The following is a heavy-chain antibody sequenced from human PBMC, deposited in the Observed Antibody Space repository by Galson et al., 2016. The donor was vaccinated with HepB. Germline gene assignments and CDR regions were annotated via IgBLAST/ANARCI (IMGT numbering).Heavy chain of an antibody. Sequence: SLRLSCAASGFTFSNYGMHWVRQAPGKGLEWVAVISYDGSNKYYGDSVKGRFTFSRDNSKNTVYLQMNRLRAEDTAVYYCAKDGKSGAYGSNSYYLVYWGQGTRVTCSS. J-gene: IGHJ4*02. V-gene: IGHV3-30*18. CDR2: ISYDGSNK. CDR1: GFTFSNYG. D-gene: IGHD3-10*01. CDR3: AKDGKSGAYGSNSYYLVY.